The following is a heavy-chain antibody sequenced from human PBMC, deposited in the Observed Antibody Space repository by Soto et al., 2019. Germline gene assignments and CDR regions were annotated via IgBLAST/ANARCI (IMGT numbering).Heavy chain of an antibody. J-gene: IGHJ6*02. D-gene: IGHD3-3*01. V-gene: IGHV1-3*01. Sequence: ASVKVSCKASGYTFTSYAMHWVRQAPGQRLEWMGWINAGNGNTKYSQKFQGRVTITRDTSASTAYMELSSLRSEDTAVDYCARDPYDFWSGSGMDVWGQGTTVTVSS. CDR2: INAGNGNT. CDR1: GYTFTSYA. CDR3: ARDPYDFWSGSGMDV.